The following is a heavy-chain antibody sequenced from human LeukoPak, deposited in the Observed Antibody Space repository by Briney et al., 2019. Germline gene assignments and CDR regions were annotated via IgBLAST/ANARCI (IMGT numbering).Heavy chain of an antibody. Sequence: PGGSLRLSCAASGFTFDDYAMHWVRQAPGKGLEWVANIKQDGSEKYYVDSVKGRFTISRDNAKNSLYLQVNSLRAEDTAVYYCARNQRRLDYWGQGTLVTVSS. D-gene: IGHD1-14*01. J-gene: IGHJ4*02. CDR2: IKQDGSEK. CDR3: ARNQRRLDY. CDR1: GFTFDDYA. V-gene: IGHV3-7*01.